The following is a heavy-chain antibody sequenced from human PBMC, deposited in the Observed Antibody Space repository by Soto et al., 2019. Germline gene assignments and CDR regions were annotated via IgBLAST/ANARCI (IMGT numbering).Heavy chain of an antibody. V-gene: IGHV4-34*01. J-gene: IGHJ4*02. CDR3: ASNYYDSSGYPD. CDR2: INHSGST. Sequence: SETLSLTCAVYGGSFRGYYWSWVRQPPGKGLEWIGEINHSGSTNYNPSLKSRVTISVDTSKNQFSLKLSSVTAADTAVYYCASNYYDSSGYPDWGQGTLVTVSS. D-gene: IGHD3-22*01. CDR1: GGSFRGYY.